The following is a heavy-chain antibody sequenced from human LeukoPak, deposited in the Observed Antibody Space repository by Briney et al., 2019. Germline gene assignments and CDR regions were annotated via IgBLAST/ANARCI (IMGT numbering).Heavy chain of an antibody. CDR1: GGSISSSSYY. V-gene: IGHV4-39*07. D-gene: IGHD5-18*01. CDR2: IYYSGST. J-gene: IGHJ4*02. CDR3: ARVPRIQLWSDLIDY. Sequence: TSETLSLTCTVSGGSISSSSYYWGWIRQPPGKGLEWIGSIYYSGSTYYNPSLKSRVTISVDTSKNQFSLKLSSVTAADTAVYYCARVPRIQLWSDLIDYWGQGTLVTVSS.